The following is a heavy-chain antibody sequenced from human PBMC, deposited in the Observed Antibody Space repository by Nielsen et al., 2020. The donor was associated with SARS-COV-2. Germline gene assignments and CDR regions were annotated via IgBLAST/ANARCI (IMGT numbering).Heavy chain of an antibody. Sequence: GESLKISCAASGFTFSWYAMAWVRQAPGQGLECVSTISESGGSTSYADSVKGRFTISRDNSKNTLYLQMNSLRAEDTAVYYCAKDLEMATIQDYWGQGTLVTVSS. J-gene: IGHJ4*02. CDR1: GFTFSWYA. CDR2: ISESGGST. CDR3: AKDLEMATIQDY. D-gene: IGHD5-24*01. V-gene: IGHV3-23*01.